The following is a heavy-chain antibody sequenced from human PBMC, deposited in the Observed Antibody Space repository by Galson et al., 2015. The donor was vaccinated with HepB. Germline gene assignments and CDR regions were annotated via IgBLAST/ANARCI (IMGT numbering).Heavy chain of an antibody. D-gene: IGHD3-16*01. Sequence: ETLSLTCEVNGESFSGYYWTWIRRPPGKGLEWIGQINHRGDPTYKPSLQRRATISVDTSRNQFSLRLTSVSAADTAVYYCARVTLQVVAGIMIPYFLDHWGQGALVTVSS. J-gene: IGHJ4*02. CDR2: INHRGDP. V-gene: IGHV4-34*01. CDR1: GESFSGYY. CDR3: ARVTLQVVAGIMIPYFLDH.